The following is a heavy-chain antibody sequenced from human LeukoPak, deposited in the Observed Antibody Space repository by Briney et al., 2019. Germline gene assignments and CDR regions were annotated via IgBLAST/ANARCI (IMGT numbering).Heavy chain of an antibody. CDR3: MSDYGA. CDR1: GFTFSRYW. Sequence: GGSLRLSCAASGFTFSRYWMHWVRQAPGKGLVWVSRINSDGYSTTYADFVKGRFTISRDNAKNTLYLQMKSLRADDTAVYYCMSDYGAWGQGTLVTVSP. D-gene: IGHD4/OR15-4a*01. CDR2: INSDGYST. J-gene: IGHJ5*02. V-gene: IGHV3-74*01.